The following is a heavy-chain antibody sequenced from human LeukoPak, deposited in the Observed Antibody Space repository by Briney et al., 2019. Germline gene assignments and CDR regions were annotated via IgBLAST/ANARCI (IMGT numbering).Heavy chain of an antibody. V-gene: IGHV3-30*02. J-gene: IGHJ3*02. D-gene: IGHD5-18*01. Sequence: GGSLRYSCLASGFTFSSYGMNWVRQAPGKGLEWVAFIPYDGKNKYYADSVKGRFTISRDNSKNTLYLQMNSLRAEDTAVYYCAKDRPGYSYANDAFDIWGQGTMVTVSS. CDR2: IPYDGKNK. CDR1: GFTFSSYG. CDR3: AKDRPGYSYANDAFDI.